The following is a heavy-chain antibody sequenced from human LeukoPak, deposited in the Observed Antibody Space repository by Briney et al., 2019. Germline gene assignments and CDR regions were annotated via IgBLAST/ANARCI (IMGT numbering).Heavy chain of an antibody. CDR3: ARDRQCDASNCNPGDDFDY. Sequence: GGSQRLSCAASGFKFSDHYIDWVRQAPGKGLEWVGRSRNKASSYTTEYAASVEGRFAISRDVSESSLYLQMNSLSTEDTAVYDCARDRQCDASNCNPGDDFDYWGQGTLVTVSS. V-gene: IGHV3-72*01. D-gene: IGHD2/OR15-2a*01. CDR1: GFKFSDHY. J-gene: IGHJ4*02. CDR2: SRNKASSYTT.